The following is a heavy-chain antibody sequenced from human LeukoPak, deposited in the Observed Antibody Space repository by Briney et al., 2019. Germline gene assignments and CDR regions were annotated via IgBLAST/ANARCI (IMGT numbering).Heavy chain of an antibody. CDR2: ISYDGSSE. CDR1: GFTFSSYG. Sequence: GGSLRLSCVGSGFTFSSYGIHWVRQLPGKGPEWVAIISYDGSSEFYADSVKGRFKISRDNSKNTLYLQMNSLRAEDTAVYYCARDGAATQVGYYYYYMDVWGKGTTVTVSS. CDR3: ARDGAATQVGYYYYYMDV. V-gene: IGHV3-30*03. D-gene: IGHD2-15*01. J-gene: IGHJ6*03.